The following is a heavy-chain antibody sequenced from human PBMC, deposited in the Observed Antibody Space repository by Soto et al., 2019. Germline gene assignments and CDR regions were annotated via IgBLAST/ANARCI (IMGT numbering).Heavy chain of an antibody. CDR2: IYHSRST. D-gene: IGHD2-8*01. CDR3: ARGGFSNVFYYYYGMDV. J-gene: IGHJ6*02. CDR1: GGSISSGGYS. Sequence: SETLSLTCAVSGGSISSGGYSWSWIRQPPGKGLECIGYIYHSRSTYYNPSLKSRVTISVDRSKNQFSLKLSSVTAADTAVYYCARGGFSNVFYYYYGMDVWGQGTTVTVSS. V-gene: IGHV4-30-2*01.